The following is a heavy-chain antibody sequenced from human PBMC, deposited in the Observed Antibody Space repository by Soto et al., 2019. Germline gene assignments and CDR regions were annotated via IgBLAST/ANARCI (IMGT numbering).Heavy chain of an antibody. CDR3: AKDSKYDFWTDYKGGNRDL. Sequence: ASVKVSCKASGYIFTGYYIHWVRQSPGQGLEWIGWINTNSGGIKYAPKFQGRVTMTRDTSIRTAYMELRTLRSDDTAVYFCAKDSKYDFWTDYKGGNRDLWGQGTLVTVSS. D-gene: IGHD3-3*01. CDR1: GYIFTGYY. CDR2: INTNSGGI. J-gene: IGHJ5*02. V-gene: IGHV1-2*02.